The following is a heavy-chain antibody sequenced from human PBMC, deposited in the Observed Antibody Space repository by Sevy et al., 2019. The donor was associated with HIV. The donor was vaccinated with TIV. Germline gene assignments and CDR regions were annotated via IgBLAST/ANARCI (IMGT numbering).Heavy chain of an antibody. D-gene: IGHD2-2*01. CDR1: GGFVTSTSYY. J-gene: IGHJ6*02. CDR3: ARRYCSSTSRYVPGYYGMDV. Sequence: SETLSLTCAVSGGFVTSTSYYWAWIRQSPGKGLEWIGSIYNSGSTYYNPSLKSRVTISVHTSKNQFSLKLSSVTAADTAVYYCARRYCSSTSRYVPGYYGMDVWGQGTTVTVSS. V-gene: IGHV4-39*01. CDR2: IYNSGST.